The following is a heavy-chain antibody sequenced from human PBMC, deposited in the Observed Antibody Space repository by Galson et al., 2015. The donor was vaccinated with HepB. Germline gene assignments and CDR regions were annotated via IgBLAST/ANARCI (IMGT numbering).Heavy chain of an antibody. CDR1: GFTFINYP. J-gene: IGHJ4*02. D-gene: IGHD3-10*01. Sequence: SLRLSCAASGFTFINYPMIWVRQAPGKGPEWVAGITASGRSTSYADSVKGRFTISRDTSKNILYLQMNSLRAEDTALYYCAPTGSDSGWGQGTLVTVSS. V-gene: IGHV3-23*01. CDR3: APTGSDSG. CDR2: ITASGRST.